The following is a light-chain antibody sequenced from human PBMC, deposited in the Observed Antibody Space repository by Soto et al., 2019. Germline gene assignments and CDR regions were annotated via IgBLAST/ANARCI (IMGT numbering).Light chain of an antibody. Sequence: EIVLTQSPGTLSLSPGERATLSCRASQSISSSYLAWYQQKTGQAPRLLVYGASSRATGIPDRFSGSGSGTDFTLNISRLEPEDCAVYYCQQYGSSRFTFGPGTKVDIK. V-gene: IGKV3-20*01. J-gene: IGKJ3*01. CDR2: GAS. CDR3: QQYGSSRFT. CDR1: QSISSSY.